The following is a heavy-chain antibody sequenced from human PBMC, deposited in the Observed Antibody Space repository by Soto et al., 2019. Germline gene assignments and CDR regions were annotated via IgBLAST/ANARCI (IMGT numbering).Heavy chain of an antibody. CDR1: VYSFASYL. CDR3: ARRPRMDCSSTSCYYYYYYYGMDV. J-gene: IGHJ6*02. D-gene: IGHD2-2*01. CDR2: IYPSDSYT. V-gene: IGHV5-10-1*01. Sequence: XGSLKMYSKGSVYSFASYLGIWVRQMPGKGVEWIGRIYPSDSYTNYSPSFQGHVTISADKSISTAYLQWSSLKASDTAMYYCARRPRMDCSSTSCYYYYYYYGMDVWGQGTTVTVSS.